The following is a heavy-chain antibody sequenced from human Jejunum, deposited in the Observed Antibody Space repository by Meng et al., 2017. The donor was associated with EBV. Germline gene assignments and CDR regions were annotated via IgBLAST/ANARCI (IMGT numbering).Heavy chain of an antibody. CDR3: ARVAFSYTTRSLDS. CDR2: INHSGST. D-gene: IGHD3-16*02. V-gene: IGHV4-34*02. J-gene: IGHJ4*02. Sequence: VKLQRWGAGLLKPSEALSLTCAVYRGSFSGYYWSWIRQHPGKGLEWIGEINHSGSTNYNPSLRSRVTISVETSKNQFSLRLNSVTAADTAVYYCARVAFSYTTRSLDSWGQGTLVTVSS. CDR1: RGSFSGYY.